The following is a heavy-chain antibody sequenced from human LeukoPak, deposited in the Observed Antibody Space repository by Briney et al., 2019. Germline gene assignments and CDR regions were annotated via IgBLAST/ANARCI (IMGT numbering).Heavy chain of an antibody. J-gene: IGHJ1*01. D-gene: IGHD3-22*01. CDR3: AKAEHDRSGYSFPRILQP. V-gene: IGHV3-23*01. CDR1: GFTFSSYA. CDR2: ISGSGVTT. Sequence: GGSLRLSCAASGFTFSSYAMTWVRQAPGKGLEWVSGISGSGVTTYYADSVKGRFTTSRDNSKNTLYLQMNSLRAEGPALYYRAKAEHDRSGYSFPRILQPWGQGPLVNVSS.